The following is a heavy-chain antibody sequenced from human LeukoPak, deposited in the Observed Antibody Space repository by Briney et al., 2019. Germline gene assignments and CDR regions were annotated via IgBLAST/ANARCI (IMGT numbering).Heavy chain of an antibody. V-gene: IGHV1-69*06. CDR1: GGTFSSYA. J-gene: IGHJ4*02. CDR3: ARDKGSDYDSSGYSYYFDY. D-gene: IGHD3-22*01. Sequence: SVKVSCKASGGTFSSYAISWVRQAPGQGPEWMGGIIPIFGTANYAQKFQGRVTITADKSTSTAYMELSSLRSEDTAVYYCARDKGSDYDSSGYSYYFDYWGQGTLVTVSS. CDR2: IIPIFGTA.